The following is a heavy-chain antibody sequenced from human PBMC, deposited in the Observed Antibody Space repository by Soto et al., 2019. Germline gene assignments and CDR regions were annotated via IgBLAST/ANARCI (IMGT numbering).Heavy chain of an antibody. CDR1: GFTFSSYA. CDR3: AKDLHCSSTSCYDAFDM. D-gene: IGHD2-2*01. Sequence: GGSLRLSCAASGFTFSSYAMSWVRQAPGKGLEWVSAISGSGGSTYYADSVKGRFTISRDNSKNTLYLQMNSLRAEDTAVYYCAKDLHCSSTSCYDAFDMGRQGTRVTVS. V-gene: IGHV3-23*01. CDR2: ISGSGGST. J-gene: IGHJ3*02.